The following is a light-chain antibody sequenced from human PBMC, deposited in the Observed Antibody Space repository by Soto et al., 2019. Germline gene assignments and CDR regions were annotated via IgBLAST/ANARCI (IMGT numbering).Light chain of an antibody. V-gene: IGKV1-5*03. Sequence: DIQMTQSPSTLSASVGDRVTITCRASQNINRWLAWYQQKPGKAPNLLIHKASTLEPGVPSRFSGSASGTEFTLIISSLQPDDLAGYFCLQYNVYPLTFSGGTKVEIK. CDR1: QNINRW. J-gene: IGKJ4*01. CDR3: LQYNVYPLT. CDR2: KAS.